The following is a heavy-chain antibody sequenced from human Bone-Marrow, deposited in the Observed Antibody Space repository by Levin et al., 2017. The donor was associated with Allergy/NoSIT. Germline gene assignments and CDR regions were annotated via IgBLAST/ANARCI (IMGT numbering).Heavy chain of an antibody. CDR2: IWYDASNK. CDR3: ARGAQLEGRVGDY. J-gene: IGHJ4*02. CDR1: GFTFSNYG. D-gene: IGHD1-1*01. V-gene: IGHV3-33*01. Sequence: PGGSLRLSCAASGFTFSNYGMHWARQAPGKGLEWVAFIWYDASNKYYADSVKGRFTISRDNSKNTLFLQMNSLRGEDTAVYYCARGAQLEGRVGDYWGQGVLVTVSS.